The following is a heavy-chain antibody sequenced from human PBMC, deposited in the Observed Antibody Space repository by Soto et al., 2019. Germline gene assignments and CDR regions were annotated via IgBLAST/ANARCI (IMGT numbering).Heavy chain of an antibody. CDR3: ARIFCISTSCYQYYHYYSMDV. CDR1: GGSISSSSYY. V-gene: IGHV4-39*01. J-gene: IGHJ6*02. D-gene: IGHD2-2*01. CDR2: IYYSGST. Sequence: SETLSLTCTVSGGSISSSSYYWGWIRQPPGKGLEWIGSIYYSGSTYYNPSLKSRVTISVDTSKNQFSLKLSSVTAADTAVYYCARIFCISTSCYQYYHYYSMDVWGQGTTVTVSS.